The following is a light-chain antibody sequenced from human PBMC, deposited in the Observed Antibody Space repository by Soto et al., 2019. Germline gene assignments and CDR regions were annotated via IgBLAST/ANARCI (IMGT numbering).Light chain of an antibody. CDR1: QSVSSN. Sequence: EIVLTQSPATLSVSPGARAPLSCRARQSVSSNLAWYQQKPGQAPRLLIYGASSRATGIPGRFSGSGSGTDFTLTISRLEPEDFAVYYCQQYGSSPWTFGQGTKVDNK. J-gene: IGKJ1*01. CDR3: QQYGSSPWT. V-gene: IGKV3-20*01. CDR2: GAS.